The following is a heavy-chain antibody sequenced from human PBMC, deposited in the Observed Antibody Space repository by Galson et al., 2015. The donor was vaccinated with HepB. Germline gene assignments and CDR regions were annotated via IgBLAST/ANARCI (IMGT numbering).Heavy chain of an antibody. V-gene: IGHV4-59*01. CDR1: GGSISSYY. CDR3: ARTSSSWYNWFDP. D-gene: IGHD6-13*01. Sequence: ETLSLTCTVSGGSISSYYWSWIRQPPGKGLEWIGYIYYSGSTNYNPSLKSRVTISVDTSKNQFSLKLSSVTAADTAVYYCARTSSSWYNWFDPWGQGTLVTVSS. CDR2: IYYSGST. J-gene: IGHJ5*02.